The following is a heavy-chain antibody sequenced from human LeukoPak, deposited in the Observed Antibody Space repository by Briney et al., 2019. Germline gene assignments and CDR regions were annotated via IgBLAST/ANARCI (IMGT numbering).Heavy chain of an antibody. CDR1: GFTFSSYS. D-gene: IGHD3-10*01. V-gene: IGHV3-48*04. CDR3: ARDYYASGSHDY. Sequence: PGGSLRLSCAASGFTFSSYSMNWVRQAPGKGLEWVSYISSSSSIIYYADSLKGRFTISRDNAKNSLYLQMNSLRAEDTALYYCARDYYASGSHDYWGQGTLVTVSS. CDR2: ISSSSSII. J-gene: IGHJ4*02.